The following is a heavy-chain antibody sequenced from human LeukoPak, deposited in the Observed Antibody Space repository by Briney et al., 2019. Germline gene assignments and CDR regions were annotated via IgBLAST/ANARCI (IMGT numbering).Heavy chain of an antibody. CDR1: GFTFSSYT. Sequence: GGSQRLSCAASGFTFSSYTMNWVRQAPGKGLEWLSYISSSGSTIYYADSVKGRFTISRDNSKNTLYLQMNSLRAEDTAVYYCARAPGYYYDSSGYYLRSVYFDYWGQGTLVTVSS. J-gene: IGHJ4*02. CDR3: ARAPGYYYDSSGYYLRSVYFDY. CDR2: ISSSGSTI. D-gene: IGHD3-22*01. V-gene: IGHV3-48*01.